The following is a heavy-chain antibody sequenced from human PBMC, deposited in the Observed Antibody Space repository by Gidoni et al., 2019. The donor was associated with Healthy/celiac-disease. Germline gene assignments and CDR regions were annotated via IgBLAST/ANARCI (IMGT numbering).Heavy chain of an antibody. CDR2: IYSGGST. CDR3: ASLGQWLRYDAFDI. D-gene: IGHD6-19*01. Sequence: EVQLVESGGGLVQPGGSLRLSCAASGFTVSSNYMSWVRQAPGKGLEWVSVIYSGGSTYYADSVKGRFTISRDNSKNTLYLQMNSLRAEDTAVYYCASLGQWLRYDAFDIWGQGTMVTVSS. CDR1: GFTVSSNY. V-gene: IGHV3-66*01. J-gene: IGHJ3*02.